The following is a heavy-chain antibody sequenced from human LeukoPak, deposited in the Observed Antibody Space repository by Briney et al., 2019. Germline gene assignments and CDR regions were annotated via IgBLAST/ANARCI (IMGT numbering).Heavy chain of an antibody. Sequence: ASVKVSCKASGGTFSSYAISWVRQAPGQGLEWMGGIIPIFGTANYAQKFQGRVTITADESTSTAYMELSSLRSEDTAVYYCARGRVVPKYYYYGMDVWGQGATVTVSS. CDR2: IIPIFGTA. J-gene: IGHJ6*02. D-gene: IGHD3-3*01. CDR1: GGTFSSYA. CDR3: ARGRVVPKYYYYGMDV. V-gene: IGHV1-69*13.